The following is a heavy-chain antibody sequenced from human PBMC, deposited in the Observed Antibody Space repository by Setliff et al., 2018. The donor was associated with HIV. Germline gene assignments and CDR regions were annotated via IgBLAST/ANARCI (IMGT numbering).Heavy chain of an antibody. Sequence: GGSLRLSCAASGFSLSDYYMNWVRQAPGKGLEWVAFIRYDGSNKYYADSVKGRFTISRDNSKNTLYLQMNSLRAEDTAVYYCAKDRYYDSSGSPFDYWGQGTLVTVSS. CDR1: GFSLSDYY. V-gene: IGHV3-30*02. CDR2: IRYDGSNK. J-gene: IGHJ4*02. CDR3: AKDRYYDSSGSPFDY. D-gene: IGHD3-22*01.